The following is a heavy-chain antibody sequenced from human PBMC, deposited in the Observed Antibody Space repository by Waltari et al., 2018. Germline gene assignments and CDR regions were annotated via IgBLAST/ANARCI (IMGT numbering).Heavy chain of an antibody. CDR2: IKPDGSGR. V-gene: IGHV3-7*04. D-gene: IGHD5-12*01. Sequence: EVQLVESGGGLVHPGGTLSLSCAASGFTFGTSWMNWVRQAPGGGPGWVANIKPDGSGRSYVDFVRGRFTISRDNAKSSLYLQINSLTVEDTAIYYCARDRGWLQFDYWGQGALVIVSS. CDR3: ARDRGWLQFDY. J-gene: IGHJ4*02. CDR1: GFTFGTSW.